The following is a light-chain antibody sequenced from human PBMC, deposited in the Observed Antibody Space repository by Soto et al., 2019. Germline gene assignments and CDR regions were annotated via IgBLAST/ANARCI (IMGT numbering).Light chain of an antibody. CDR1: SSDVGGYNY. J-gene: IGLJ2*01. V-gene: IGLV2-14*01. CDR2: EVS. Sequence: QSALTQPASVSGSPGQSIIISCTGTSSDVGGYNYVCWYQQHPGKAPKLMIYEVSNRPSGVSNRFSGSKSGNTASLTISGLQADDEADYYCTSYTGTDKVIFGGGTKVTVL. CDR3: TSYTGTDKVI.